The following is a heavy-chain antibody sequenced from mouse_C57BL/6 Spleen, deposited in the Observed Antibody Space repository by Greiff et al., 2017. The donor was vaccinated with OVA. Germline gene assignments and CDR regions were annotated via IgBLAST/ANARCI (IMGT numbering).Heavy chain of an antibody. CDR3: AMTWTGFAY. V-gene: IGHV1-54*01. Sequence: VQLQQSGAELVRPGTSVKVSCKASGYAFTNYLIEWVKQRPGQGLEWIGVINPGSGGTNYNEKFKGKATLTADKSSRTAYMQLSSLTSEVSAVYFCAMTWTGFAYWGQGTLVTVSA. J-gene: IGHJ3*01. CDR2: INPGSGGT. D-gene: IGHD2-13*01. CDR1: GYAFTNYL.